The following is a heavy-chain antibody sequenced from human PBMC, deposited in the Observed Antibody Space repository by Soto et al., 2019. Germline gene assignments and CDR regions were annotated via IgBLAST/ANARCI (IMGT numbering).Heavy chain of an antibody. J-gene: IGHJ4*02. Sequence: GGSLRLSCAASGFTFSSYAMSWVRQAPGKGLEWVSAISGSGGSTYYADSVKGRFTISRDNSKNTLYLQMNSLRAEDTAVYYCVRDIVVVPAAMFDYWGQGTLVTVSS. CDR3: VRDIVVVPAAMFDY. V-gene: IGHV3-23*01. CDR2: ISGSGGST. CDR1: GFTFSSYA. D-gene: IGHD2-2*01.